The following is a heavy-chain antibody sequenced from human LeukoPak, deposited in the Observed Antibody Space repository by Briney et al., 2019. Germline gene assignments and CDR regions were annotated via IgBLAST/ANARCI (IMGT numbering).Heavy chain of an antibody. Sequence: PGRSLRLSCTASGFTFSTYGAHWVRQAPGKGLEWVAVISYDGTNKYYTDSVRGRFNISRDNYKNTLYLQMNSLGAEDTAVYYCAKTYYYGSGSYPIGAFDIWGQGTMVTVSS. CDR2: ISYDGTNK. CDR3: AKTYYYGSGSYPIGAFDI. D-gene: IGHD3-10*01. J-gene: IGHJ3*02. CDR1: GFTFSTYG. V-gene: IGHV3-30*18.